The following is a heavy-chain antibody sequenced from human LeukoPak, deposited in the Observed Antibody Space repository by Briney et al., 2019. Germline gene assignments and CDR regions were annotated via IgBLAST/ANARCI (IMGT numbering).Heavy chain of an antibody. CDR3: AKDLWEQQLPLRYFDY. CDR2: ISGSGGST. J-gene: IGHJ4*02. Sequence: GGSLRLSCAASGFTFSSYAMSWVCQAPGKGLEWVSAISGSGGSTYYADSVKGRFTISRDNSKNTLYLQMNSLRAEDTAVYYCAKDLWEQQLPLRYFDYWGQGTLVTVSS. V-gene: IGHV3-23*01. CDR1: GFTFSSYA. D-gene: IGHD6-13*01.